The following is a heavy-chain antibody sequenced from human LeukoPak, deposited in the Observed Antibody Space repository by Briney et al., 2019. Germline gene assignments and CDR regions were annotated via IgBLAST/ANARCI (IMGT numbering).Heavy chain of an antibody. J-gene: IGHJ4*02. D-gene: IGHD6-25*01. V-gene: IGHV1-18*04. CDR2: ISAYNGNT. CDR3: ARVSLRLTARGYFDY. Sequence: ASVKVSCKASGYIFTGYYIHWVRQAPGQGLEWMGWISAYNGNTNYAQKLQGRVTMTTDTSTSTAYMELRSLRPDDTAVYYCARVSLRLTARGYFDYWGQGTLVTVSS. CDR1: GYIFTGYY.